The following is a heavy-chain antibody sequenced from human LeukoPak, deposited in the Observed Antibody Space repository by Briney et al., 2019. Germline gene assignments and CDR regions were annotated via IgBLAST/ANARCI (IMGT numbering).Heavy chain of an antibody. Sequence: GGSLRLSCAASGFTFSSYGMHWVRQAPGKGLEWVAVISYDGSNKYYADSVKGRFTISRDSSKNTLYLQMNSLRAEDTAVYYCANNGPYGSGSLGYYYGMDVWGQGTTVTVSS. J-gene: IGHJ6*02. CDR2: ISYDGSNK. CDR3: ANNGPYGSGSLGYYYGMDV. V-gene: IGHV3-30*18. CDR1: GFTFSSYG. D-gene: IGHD3-10*01.